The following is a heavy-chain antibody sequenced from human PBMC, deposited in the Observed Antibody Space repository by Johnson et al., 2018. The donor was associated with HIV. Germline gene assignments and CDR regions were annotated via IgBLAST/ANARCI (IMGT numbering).Heavy chain of an antibody. D-gene: IGHD6-6*01. Sequence: QVQLVESGGGVVQPGGSLRLSCAASGFSFSSYGMYWARQAPDKGLEWVSAISGSGGSTYYADSVKGRFTISRDNAKNSLYLQMNSLRAEDTALYYCAKDMAARTFDAFDIWGQGTMVTVSA. V-gene: IGHV3-NL1*01. J-gene: IGHJ3*02. CDR1: GFSFSSYG. CDR2: ISGSGGST. CDR3: AKDMAARTFDAFDI.